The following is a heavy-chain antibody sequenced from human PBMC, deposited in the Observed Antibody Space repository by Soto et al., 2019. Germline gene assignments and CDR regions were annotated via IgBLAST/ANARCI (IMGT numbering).Heavy chain of an antibody. CDR3: ASDVVLFYCGRCYGVPLDF. CDR2: IQSGGPT. Sequence: GGSLRLSCAASGFTVSSKYMSWVRQAPGKGLEWVSLIQSGGPTYYADSVKGRFTISRDTSENTVHLQMDSLRAEDTAVYYCASDVVLFYCGRCYGVPLDFCGKGTTVTVSS. CDR1: GFTVSSKY. D-gene: IGHD2-15*01. J-gene: IGHJ6*04. V-gene: IGHV3-66*01.